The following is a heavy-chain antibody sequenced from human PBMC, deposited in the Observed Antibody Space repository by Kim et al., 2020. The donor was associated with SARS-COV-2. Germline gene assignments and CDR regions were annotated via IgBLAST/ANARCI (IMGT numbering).Heavy chain of an antibody. CDR3: ARESYYYGSGSYFPPHVDY. Sequence: SRVTISVDTSKNQFSLKLSSVTAADTAVYYCARESYYYGSGSYFPPHVDYWGQGTLVTVSS. V-gene: IGHV4-59*01. D-gene: IGHD3-10*01. J-gene: IGHJ4*02.